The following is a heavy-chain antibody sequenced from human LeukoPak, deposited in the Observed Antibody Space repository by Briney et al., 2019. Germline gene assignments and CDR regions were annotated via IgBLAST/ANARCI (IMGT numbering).Heavy chain of an antibody. V-gene: IGHV3-7*01. CDR3: ARGPLGYCSVTSCSFDS. CDR1: GFAFNSYW. J-gene: IGHJ4*02. Sequence: GGSLRLSCAASGFAFNSYWMSWVRQAPGKGLEWVANINQDGSENYYLDSVKGRFTISRDNAKNSLYLQMNSLRAEDTAVYYCARGPLGYCSVTSCSFDSWGQGTLVTVSS. CDR2: INQDGSEN. D-gene: IGHD2-2*01.